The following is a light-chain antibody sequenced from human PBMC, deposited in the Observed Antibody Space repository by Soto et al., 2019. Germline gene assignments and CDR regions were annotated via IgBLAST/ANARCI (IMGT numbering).Light chain of an antibody. J-gene: IGKJ2*01. CDR2: GAS. Sequence: ALQMTQFPASLSASVGARVTITCRASQGIRDELGWYQQKPGKAPKLLFHGASRVESGVPSRFSGSGSGTDFSLTIYSLLPEDSAAYFWLQDYNYHRTFGQGTKLQSK. CDR1: QGIRDE. V-gene: IGKV1-6*01. CDR3: LQDYNYHRT.